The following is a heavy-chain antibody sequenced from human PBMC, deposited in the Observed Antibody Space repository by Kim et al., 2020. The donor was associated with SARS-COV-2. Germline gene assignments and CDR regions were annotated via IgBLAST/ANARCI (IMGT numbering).Heavy chain of an antibody. CDR1: GGSISSYY. CDR3: AGASGGNTQFDF. Sequence: SETLSLTCTVSGGSISSYYWSWIRQPAGKGLEWIGRINTSGSTKYNPSLKSLVTMSVDTSKNQFSLNLSSVTAADTAVYYCAGASGGNTQFDFWGQGTLVTVSS. J-gene: IGHJ4*02. CDR2: INTSGST. D-gene: IGHD2-15*01. V-gene: IGHV4-4*07.